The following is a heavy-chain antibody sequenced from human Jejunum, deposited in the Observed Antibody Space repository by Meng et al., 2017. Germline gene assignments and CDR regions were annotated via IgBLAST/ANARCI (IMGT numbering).Heavy chain of an antibody. CDR3: ARISYAYTLGPVDY. D-gene: IGHD2-2*02. J-gene: IGHJ4*02. CDR2: INEDGSRT. Sequence: GGSLRLSCAASGLTYTSYWMSWVRQAPGKGLEWVASINEDGSRTYYMDSVKGRFTISRDSGKKSLDLQMNSLGVDDTAVYYCARISYAYTLGPVDYWGQGTRVTVSS. CDR1: GLTYTSYW. V-gene: IGHV3-7*01.